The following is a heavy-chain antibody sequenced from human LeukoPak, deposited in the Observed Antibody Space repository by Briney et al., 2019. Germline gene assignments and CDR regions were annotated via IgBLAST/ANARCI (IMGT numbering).Heavy chain of an antibody. D-gene: IGHD5-12*01. CDR1: GFTFSSYS. V-gene: IGHV3-21*01. J-gene: IGHJ4*02. CDR2: ISSSSSYI. Sequence: GGSLRLPCAASGFTFSSYSMNWVRQAPGKGLEWVSSISSSSSYIYYADSVKGRFTISRDNPKNSLYLQMSSLRTEDTAMYYCARQRSNQRSGYADYWGQGTLVTVSS. CDR3: ARQRSNQRSGYADY.